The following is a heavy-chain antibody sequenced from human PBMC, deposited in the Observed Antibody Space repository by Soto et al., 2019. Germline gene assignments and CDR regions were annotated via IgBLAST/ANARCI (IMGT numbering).Heavy chain of an antibody. V-gene: IGHV3-30*18. CDR3: AKPVVGANEGNAFDI. Sequence: QVQLVESGGGVVQPGRSLRLSCAASGFTFSSYGMHWVRQAPGKGLEWVAVISYDGSNKYYADSVKGRFTISRDNSKNTLYLQMNSLRAEDTAVYYCAKPVVGANEGNAFDIWGQGTMVTVSS. J-gene: IGHJ3*02. CDR1: GFTFSSYG. D-gene: IGHD1-26*01. CDR2: ISYDGSNK.